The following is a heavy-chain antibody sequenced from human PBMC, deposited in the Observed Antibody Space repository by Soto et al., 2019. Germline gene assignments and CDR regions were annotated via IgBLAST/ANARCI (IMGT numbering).Heavy chain of an antibody. Sequence: QVQLVQSGAEVKKPGSSVKVSCKASGGTFSSYAISWVRQAPGQGLEWMGGIIPIFGTANYAQKFQGRVTITADESTSTAYRELSSLRSEDPAVYYCARAPLIAAAASTRYYYGMDVWGQGTTVTVSS. V-gene: IGHV1-69*01. CDR1: GGTFSSYA. J-gene: IGHJ6*02. CDR3: ARAPLIAAAASTRYYYGMDV. D-gene: IGHD6-13*01. CDR2: IIPIFGTA.